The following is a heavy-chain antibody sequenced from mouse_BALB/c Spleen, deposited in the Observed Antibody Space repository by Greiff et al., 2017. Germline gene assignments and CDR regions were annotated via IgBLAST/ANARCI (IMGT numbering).Heavy chain of an antibody. V-gene: IGHV2-9*02. Sequence: QVQLQQSGPGLVAPSQSLSITCTVSGFSLTSYGVHWVRQPPGKGLEWLGVIWAGGSTNYNSALMSRLSISKDNSKSQVFLKMNSLQTDDTAMYYCAREDYGSSYPYAMDYWGQGTSVTVSS. CDR2: IWAGGST. CDR3: AREDYGSSYPYAMDY. D-gene: IGHD1-1*01. J-gene: IGHJ4*01. CDR1: GFSLTSYG.